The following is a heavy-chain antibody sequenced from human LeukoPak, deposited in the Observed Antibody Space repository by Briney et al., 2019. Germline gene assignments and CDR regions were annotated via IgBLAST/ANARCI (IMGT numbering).Heavy chain of an antibody. CDR2: IYYSGST. V-gene: IGHV4-59*08. Sequence: SETLSLTCTVSGGSISSYYWSWIRQPPGKGLEWIGYIYYSGSTNYNLSLKSRVTISVDTSKNQFSLKLSSVTAADTAVYYCASLGPIDAFDIWGQGTMVTVSS. J-gene: IGHJ3*02. D-gene: IGHD1-26*01. CDR3: ASLGPIDAFDI. CDR1: GGSISSYY.